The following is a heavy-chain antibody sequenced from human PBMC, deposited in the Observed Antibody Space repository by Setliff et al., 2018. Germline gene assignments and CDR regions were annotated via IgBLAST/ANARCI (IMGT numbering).Heavy chain of an antibody. CDR2: IYYSGST. CDR3: ARQGRYSSGWYDLDAFYYYYYGMDV. D-gene: IGHD6-19*01. Sequence: PSETLSLTCTVSGGSISSYYWSWIRQPPGKGLEWIGYIYYSGSTNYNPSLKSRVTISVDTSKNQFSLKLSSVTAADTAVYYCARQGRYSSGWYDLDAFYYYYYGMDVWGQGTTVTVSS. V-gene: IGHV4-59*08. CDR1: GGSISSYY. J-gene: IGHJ6*02.